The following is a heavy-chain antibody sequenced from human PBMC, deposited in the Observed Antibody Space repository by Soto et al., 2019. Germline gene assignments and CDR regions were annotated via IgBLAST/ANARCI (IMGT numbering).Heavy chain of an antibody. CDR1: GDSISSYY. CDR2: FYTSGST. V-gene: IGHV4-4*07. D-gene: IGHD3-10*01. CDR3: AREYYSGSGTYYAPFDY. J-gene: IGHJ4*02. Sequence: SETLSLTCTVSGDSISSYYWNWIRQPAGKGLEWIGRFYTSGSTNYNPSLKSRVTLSVDMSKNQFSLKLSSVTAADTAVYYCAREYYSGSGTYYAPFDYWGQGTLVTVSS.